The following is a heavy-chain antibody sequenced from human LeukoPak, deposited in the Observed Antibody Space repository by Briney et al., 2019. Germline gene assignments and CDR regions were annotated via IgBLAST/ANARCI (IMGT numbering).Heavy chain of an antibody. CDR1: GFTFSSYG. V-gene: IGHV3-23*01. Sequence: PGGSLRLSCAASGFTFSSYGMSWVRQAPGKGLEWVSAISGSGGSTYYADSVKGRFTISRDNAKNTLYLQMNSLRAEDTAVYYCARAPSLVRNWFDPWGQGTLVTVSS. CDR3: ARAPSLVRNWFDP. J-gene: IGHJ5*02. CDR2: ISGSGGST.